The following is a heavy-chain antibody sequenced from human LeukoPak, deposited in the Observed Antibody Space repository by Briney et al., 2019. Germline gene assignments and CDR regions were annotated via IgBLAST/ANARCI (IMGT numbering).Heavy chain of an antibody. CDR2: IYYRGST. J-gene: IGHJ5*02. D-gene: IGHD1-1*01. CDR1: GGSISSYY. V-gene: IGHV4-59*01. Sequence: SETLSLTCTVSGGSISSYYWSWLRQPPGKGLEWIRYIYYRGSTNYNPSLKSRVTISVDTSKNQFSLKLSSVTAADTAVYYCAREVTTTHFNWFDPWGQGTLVTVSS. CDR3: AREVTTTHFNWFDP.